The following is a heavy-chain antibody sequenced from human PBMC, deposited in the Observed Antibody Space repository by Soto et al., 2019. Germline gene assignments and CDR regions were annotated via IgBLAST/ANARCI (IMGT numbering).Heavy chain of an antibody. CDR3: AREPYLPMARNDF. Sequence: SQTLSLTCTGAGGSISSADFFWTWLRHPPGKGLEWLGYIYYSGTTYSTPSLKGRLIISIDTSSNQFSLSLNSVTAADTAVYFCAREPYLPMARNDFWGQGAQVTVSS. CDR1: GGSISSADFF. V-gene: IGHV4-30-4*01. J-gene: IGHJ4*02. CDR2: IYYSGTT. D-gene: IGHD3-10*01.